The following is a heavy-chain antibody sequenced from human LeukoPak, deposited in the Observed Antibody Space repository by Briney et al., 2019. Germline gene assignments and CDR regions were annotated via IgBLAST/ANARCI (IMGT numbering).Heavy chain of an antibody. J-gene: IGHJ4*02. CDR3: ARDAYGSGSSSDY. D-gene: IGHD3-10*01. V-gene: IGHV3-48*03. Sequence: GGSLRLSCAASGFTFNNYEMNWVRQAPGKGLEWFSYVSSSGTTIYYADSVKGRFTISRDNVKNSLYLKLNSLRAEDTAVYYCARDAYGSGSSSDYWGQGTLVTVSS. CDR2: VSSSGTTI. CDR1: GFTFNNYE.